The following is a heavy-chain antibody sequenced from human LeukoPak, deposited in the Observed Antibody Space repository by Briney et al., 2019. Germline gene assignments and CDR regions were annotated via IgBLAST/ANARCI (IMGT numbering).Heavy chain of an antibody. J-gene: IGHJ4*02. D-gene: IGHD6-6*01. CDR3: ARRVIASRSDYFDS. V-gene: IGHV1-69*06. CDR2: IIPIFGPP. Sequence: ASVKVSCKASGVTFNSDAITWLRQVPGQGLEWMGGIIPIFGPPDYAQNFQDRLTISADKSTSTAYMELSSLRFEDTAIYYCARRVIASRSDYFDSWGQGTLVTVSS. CDR1: GVTFNSDA.